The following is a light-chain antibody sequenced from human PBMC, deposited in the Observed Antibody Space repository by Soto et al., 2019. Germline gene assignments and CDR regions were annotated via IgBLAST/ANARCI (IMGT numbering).Light chain of an antibody. J-gene: IGLJ2*01. V-gene: IGLV2-8*01. CDR3: SSYGGSNNLL. CDR2: DVI. Sequence: QSVLTQPPSASGSPAQSVTISCTGTSRDIGGYDFVSWYQQHPGKAPKLLIYDVIKRPSGVPDRFSGSKSGNTASLTVSGLQTDDEADYYCSSYGGSNNLLFGGGTQLTVL. CDR1: SRDIGGYDF.